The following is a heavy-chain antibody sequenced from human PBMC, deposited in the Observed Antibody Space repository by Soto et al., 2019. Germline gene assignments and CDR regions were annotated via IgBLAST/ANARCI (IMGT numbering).Heavy chain of an antibody. CDR1: GYTFTSYY. D-gene: IGHD3-22*01. J-gene: IGHJ4*02. V-gene: IGHV1-46*01. CDR3: ARWGYYDSRGEPPYFAY. CDR2: INPSGGST. Sequence: ASVKVSCKASGYTFTSYYMHWVRQAPGQGLEWMGIINPSGGSTSYAQKFQGRVTMTRDTSTSTVYMELSSLRSEDTAVYYCARWGYYDSRGEPPYFAYRGQGTLVPVSS.